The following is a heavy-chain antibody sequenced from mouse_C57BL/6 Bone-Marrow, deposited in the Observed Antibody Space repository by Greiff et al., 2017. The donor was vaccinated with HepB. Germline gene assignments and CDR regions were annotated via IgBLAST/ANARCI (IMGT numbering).Heavy chain of an antibody. CDR3: ARGTLGKGNYFDY. CDR1: GYSITSGYD. CDR2: ISYSGST. V-gene: IGHV3-1*01. Sequence: EVKLQESGPGMVKPSQSLSLTCTVTGYSITSGYDWHWIRHFPGNTLEWMGYISYSGSTNYNPSLKSRISITHDTSKNHFFLKLNSVTTEDTATYYCARGTLGKGNYFDYWGQGTTLTVSS. J-gene: IGHJ2*01. D-gene: IGHD3-3*01.